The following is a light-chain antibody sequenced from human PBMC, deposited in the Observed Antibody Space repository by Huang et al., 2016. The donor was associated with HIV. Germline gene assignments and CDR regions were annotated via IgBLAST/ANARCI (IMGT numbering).Light chain of an antibody. Sequence: DIVLTQSPGTLSLSPGDRVTLSCRASQTITNNRLAWYRQRPGQPPSLLIYGASSMATGITDRFSGSGFGTDFALTIARLEPEDFAVYYCQQYGSLPYTFGQGTKLETK. CDR3: QQYGSLPYT. J-gene: IGKJ2*01. CDR2: GAS. CDR1: QTITNNR. V-gene: IGKV3-20*01.